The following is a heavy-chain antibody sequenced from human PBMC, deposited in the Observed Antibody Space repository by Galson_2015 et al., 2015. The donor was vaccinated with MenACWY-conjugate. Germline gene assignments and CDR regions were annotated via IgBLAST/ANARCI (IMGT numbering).Heavy chain of an antibody. D-gene: IGHD2-15*01. J-gene: IGHJ4*02. CDR2: ISGSGGST. V-gene: IGHV3-23*01. Sequence: SLRLSCAASGFTFSSYAMSWVRQAPGKGLEWVSAISGSGGSTYYADSVKGWFTISRDNSKNTLYLQMNSLRAEDTAVYYCASKVVAATHFDYWGQGTLVTVSS. CDR1: GFTFSSYA. CDR3: ASKVVAATHFDY.